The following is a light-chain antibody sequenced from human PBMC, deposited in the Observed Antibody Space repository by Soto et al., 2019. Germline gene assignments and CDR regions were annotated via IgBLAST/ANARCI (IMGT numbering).Light chain of an antibody. Sequence: DIVLTQSPATLSLSPGERATLSCRASQSVRSFLAWYQQKPGQTPRLLIYDASNRATGIPARFNGSGSGTDLTLTISSLQPEDFAVYYCQHDYNLLTFGGGTKVDIK. CDR1: QSVRSF. CDR2: DAS. CDR3: QHDYNLLT. V-gene: IGKV3-11*01. J-gene: IGKJ4*01.